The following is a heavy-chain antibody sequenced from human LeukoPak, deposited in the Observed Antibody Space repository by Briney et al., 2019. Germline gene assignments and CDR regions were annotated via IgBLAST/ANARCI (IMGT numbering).Heavy chain of an antibody. V-gene: IGHV1-8*03. Sequence: GASVKVSFTASGYTFTSYDINWVRQATGQGLEWMGWMDPNSGNTGYAQKFQGRVTITRNTSISTAYMELSSLRSEDTAVYYCARGATNYDRSGPNWFDPWGQGTLVTVSS. CDR1: GYTFTSYD. CDR2: MDPNSGNT. D-gene: IGHD3-22*01. J-gene: IGHJ5*02. CDR3: ARGATNYDRSGPNWFDP.